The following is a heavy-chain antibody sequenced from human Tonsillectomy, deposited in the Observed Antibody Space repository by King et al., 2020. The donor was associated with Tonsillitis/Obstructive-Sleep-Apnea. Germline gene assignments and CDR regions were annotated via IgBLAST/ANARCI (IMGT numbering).Heavy chain of an antibody. CDR3: AHRPSATGNYYYMDV. CDR1: GFSLSTSGVG. CDR2: IYWDDDK. J-gene: IGHJ6*03. D-gene: IGHD4-11*01. Sequence: ITLKESGPTLVKPTQTLTLTCTFSGFSLSTSGVGVGWIRQPPGKALEWLELIYWDDDKRYSPSLKSRPTITKATSKNQVVLTMTNMDPVDTATYYCAHRPSATGNYYYMDVWGKGTTVTVSS. V-gene: IGHV2-5*02.